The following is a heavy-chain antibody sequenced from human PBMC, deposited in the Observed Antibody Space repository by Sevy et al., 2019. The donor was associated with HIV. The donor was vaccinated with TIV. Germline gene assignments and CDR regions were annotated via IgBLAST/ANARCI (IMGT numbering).Heavy chain of an antibody. CDR2: IYPGDSDT. CDR3: ATCVTDDYGDYNPFDY. J-gene: IGHJ4*02. Sequence: GESLKISCKGSGYSFTSYWIGWVRQMPGKGLEWMGIIYPGDSDTRYSPSFQGQVTISADKSISTAYLQWSSLKASDTAMYYCATCVTDDYGDYNPFDYWGQGTLVTVSS. CDR1: GYSFTSYW. V-gene: IGHV5-51*01. D-gene: IGHD4-17*01.